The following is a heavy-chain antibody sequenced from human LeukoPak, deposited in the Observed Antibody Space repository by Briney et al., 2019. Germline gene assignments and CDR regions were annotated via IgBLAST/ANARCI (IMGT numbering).Heavy chain of an antibody. Sequence: PSETLSLTCTVSGGSISSGSYYWSWIRQPAGKGLEWIGRIYTSGSTNYNPSLKSRVTISVDTPKNQFSLKLSSVTAADTAVYYCARSGLTYYYDSSGYYYLGYWGQGTLVTVSS. CDR1: GGSISSGSYY. CDR3: ARSGLTYYYDSSGYYYLGY. CDR2: IYTSGST. J-gene: IGHJ4*02. V-gene: IGHV4-61*02. D-gene: IGHD3-22*01.